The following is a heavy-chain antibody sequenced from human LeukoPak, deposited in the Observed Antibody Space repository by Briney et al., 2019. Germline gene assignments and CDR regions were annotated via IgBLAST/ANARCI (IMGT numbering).Heavy chain of an antibody. V-gene: IGHV4-61*01. D-gene: IGHD3-10*01. CDR1: GGSVSSRNYS. J-gene: IGHJ4*02. Sequence: SETLSLTCSVSGGSVSSRNYSWTWIRQPPGKGLERFGYIYNSGSTKCSPSLKSRVTISVDTSKNQFSLKLGSVTAADTAVYYCATDRQVYGSGEYYFDYWGQGTLVSV. CDR2: IYNSGST. CDR3: ATDRQVYGSGEYYFDY.